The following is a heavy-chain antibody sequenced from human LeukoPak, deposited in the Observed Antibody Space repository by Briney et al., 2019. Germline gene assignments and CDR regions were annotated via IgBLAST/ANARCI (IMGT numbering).Heavy chain of an antibody. Sequence: GGSLRLSCAASGFTFSSYWMSWVRQAPGKGLEWVANIKQDGGETFYVDSVKGRFTISRDNAKNSLYLQMNSLRAEDTAVYYCAREDHSNYNYWGQGTLVTVSS. V-gene: IGHV3-7*01. D-gene: IGHD4-11*01. CDR3: AREDHSNYNY. J-gene: IGHJ4*02. CDR1: GFTFSSYW. CDR2: IKQDGGET.